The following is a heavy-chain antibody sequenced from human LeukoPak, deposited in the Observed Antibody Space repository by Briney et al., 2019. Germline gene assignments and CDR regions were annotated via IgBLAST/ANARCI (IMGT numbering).Heavy chain of an antibody. CDR1: GYTFTSYY. Sequence: ASVKVSCKASGYTFTSYYMHWVRQAPGQGLEWMGIINPSGGSTSYAQKFQGRVTMTRDMSTSTVYMELSSLRSEDTAVYYCARGVMEEPNCSGGSCYCNWFDPWGQGTLVTVSS. CDR3: ARGVMEEPNCSGGSCYCNWFDP. J-gene: IGHJ5*02. CDR2: INPSGGST. D-gene: IGHD2-15*01. V-gene: IGHV1-46*01.